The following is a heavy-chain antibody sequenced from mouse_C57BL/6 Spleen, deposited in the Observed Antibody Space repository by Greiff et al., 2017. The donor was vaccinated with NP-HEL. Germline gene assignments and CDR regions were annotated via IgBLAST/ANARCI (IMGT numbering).Heavy chain of an antibody. Sequence: VKLMESGPGLVQPSQSLSITCPVSGFSLTSYGVHWVRQPPGKGLEWLGVIWSGGSTDYNAAFISRLSISKDNSKSQVFFKMNSLQADDTAIYYCAAYYDYLMDYWGQGTSVTVSS. V-gene: IGHV2-4*01. J-gene: IGHJ4*01. CDR2: IWSGGST. CDR3: AAYYDYLMDY. D-gene: IGHD2-4*01. CDR1: GFSLTSYG.